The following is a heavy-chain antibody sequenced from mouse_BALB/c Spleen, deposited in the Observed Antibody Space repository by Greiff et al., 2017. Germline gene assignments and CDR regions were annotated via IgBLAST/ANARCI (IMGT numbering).Heavy chain of an antibody. D-gene: IGHD3-1*01. CDR1: GYTFTSYW. CDR3: ARSGDYYFDY. J-gene: IGHJ2*01. V-gene: IGHV1-7*01. CDR2: INPSTGYT. Sequence: QVHVKQSGAELAKPGASVKMSCKASGYTFTSYWMHWVKQRPGQGLEWIGYINPSTGYTEYNQKFKDKATLTADKSSSTAYMQLSSLTSEDSAVYYCARSGDYYFDYWGQGTTLTVSS.